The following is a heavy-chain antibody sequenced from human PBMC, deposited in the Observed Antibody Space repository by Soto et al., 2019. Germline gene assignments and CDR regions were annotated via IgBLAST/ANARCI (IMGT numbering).Heavy chain of an antibody. CDR3: ARELQPSDRIQLWPNCDY. Sequence: SVKVSCKASGGTFSSYTISWVRQAPGQGLEWMGRIIPILGIANYAQKFQGRVTITADKSTSTAYMELSSLRSEDTAVYYCARELQPSDRIQLWPNCDYWGQGTLVTVSS. CDR1: GGTFSSYT. CDR2: IIPILGIA. J-gene: IGHJ4*02. D-gene: IGHD5-18*01. V-gene: IGHV1-69*04.